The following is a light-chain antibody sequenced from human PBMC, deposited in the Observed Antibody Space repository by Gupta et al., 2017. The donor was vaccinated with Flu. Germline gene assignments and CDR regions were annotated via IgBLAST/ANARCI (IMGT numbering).Light chain of an antibody. J-gene: IGKJ4*01. V-gene: IGKV1-39*01. CDR1: QSLNRY. Sequence: DIQMTQSPSSLSASVGDRVTITCRASQSLNRYLNWYQQKPGKAPKLLIYTASSLQSGVPSRFSGSGSGTDFTLTITSLQPGDFATYYCQQTDSTPLTFGGGTKVEIK. CDR3: QQTDSTPLT. CDR2: TAS.